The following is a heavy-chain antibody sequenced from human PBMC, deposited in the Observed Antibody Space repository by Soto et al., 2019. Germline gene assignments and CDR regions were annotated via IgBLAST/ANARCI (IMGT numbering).Heavy chain of an antibody. CDR2: IYYSGST. J-gene: IGHJ6*02. V-gene: IGHV4-59*01. CDR3: AGYRTGDGMDV. D-gene: IGHD1-1*01. CDR1: GGSISSSY. Sequence: QVQLQESGPGLVKASETLSLICTVSGGSISSSYWSWIRQSPGKGLEWIGYIYYSGSTNYNPSLNSRVTISLDTSTNQFSRKLRSVTAADTAVYYCAGYRTGDGMDVWGQGTTVTVSS.